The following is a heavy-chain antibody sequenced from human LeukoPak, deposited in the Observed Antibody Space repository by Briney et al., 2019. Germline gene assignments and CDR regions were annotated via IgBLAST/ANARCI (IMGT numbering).Heavy chain of an antibody. V-gene: IGHV3-7*01. J-gene: IGHJ4*02. CDR3: ASLAAYYYGSGSSD. Sequence: PGGSLRLSCAASGFTFSAYWMSWVRQAPGKGLERVANIKGDGSEKYYVDSVKGRFTISRDNAKNSVYLQMNSLRAEDTAVYFCASLAAYYYGSGSSDWGQGTLVTVSS. CDR1: GFTFSAYW. CDR2: IKGDGSEK. D-gene: IGHD3-10*01.